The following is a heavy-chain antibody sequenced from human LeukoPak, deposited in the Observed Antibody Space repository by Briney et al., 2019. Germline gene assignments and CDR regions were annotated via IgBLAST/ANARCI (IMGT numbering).Heavy chain of an antibody. CDR3: AREDRGYYDFWSGYY. V-gene: IGHV1-2*02. CDR2: INPNSGGT. CDR1: GYTLTGYY. Sequence: ASVKVSCKASGYTLTGYYMHWVRQAPGQGLEWMGWINPNSGGTNYAQKFQGRVTMTRDTSISTAYMELSRLRSDDTAVYYCAREDRGYYDFWSGYYWGQGTLVTVSS. J-gene: IGHJ4*02. D-gene: IGHD3-3*01.